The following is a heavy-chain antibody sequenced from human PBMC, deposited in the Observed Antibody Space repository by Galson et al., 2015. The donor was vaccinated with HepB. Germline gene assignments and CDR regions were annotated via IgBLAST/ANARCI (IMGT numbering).Heavy chain of an antibody. D-gene: IGHD1-26*01. J-gene: IGHJ4*02. CDR3: ARDYRYSGSYAGFDY. V-gene: IGHV3-33*01. CDR1: GFSFSSYG. CDR2: IWYDGSNK. Sequence: SLRLSCAASGFSFSSYGMHWVRQAPGKGLEWVAVIWYDGSNKYYADSVKGRFTISRDNSKNTLYLQMNSLRAEDTAVYYCARDYRYSGSYAGFDYWGQGTLVTVSS.